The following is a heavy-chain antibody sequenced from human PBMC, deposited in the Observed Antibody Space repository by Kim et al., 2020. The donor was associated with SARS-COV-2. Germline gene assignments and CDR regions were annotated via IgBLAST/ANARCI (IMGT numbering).Heavy chain of an antibody. CDR2: IYYSGST. CDR1: GGSISSGGYY. D-gene: IGHD3-10*01. CDR3: ARALIENERYGSGLYL. J-gene: IGHJ4*02. V-gene: IGHV4-31*03. Sequence: SETLSLTCTVSGGSISSGGYYWSWIRQHPGKGLEWIGYIYYSGSTYFNPSLKSRVTISVDTSKNQFSLKLSSVTAADTAVYYCARALIENERYGSGLYLWGQGTLVTVSS.